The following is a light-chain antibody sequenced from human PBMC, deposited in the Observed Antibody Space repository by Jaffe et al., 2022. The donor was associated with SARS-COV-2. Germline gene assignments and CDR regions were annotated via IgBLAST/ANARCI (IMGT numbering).Light chain of an antibody. Sequence: EIVLTQSPATLSLSPGERATLSCRASQSVSTHLAWYQQKPGQAPRLLIYDASNRATGIPARFSGSGSGTDFTLTISSLEPEDFVVYYCQQRNNWPMYTFGQGTKVEIK. V-gene: IGKV3-11*01. J-gene: IGKJ2*01. CDR2: DAS. CDR3: QQRNNWPMYT. CDR1: QSVSTH.